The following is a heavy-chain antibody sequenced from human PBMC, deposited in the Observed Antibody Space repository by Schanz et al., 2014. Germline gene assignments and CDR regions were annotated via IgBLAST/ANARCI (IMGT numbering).Heavy chain of an antibody. Sequence: QVQLVQSGADVKKPGASVKVSCKASGYTFHSYGVNWVRQAPGQGLEWMGIINPTGGSTSYAQRFQGRVTVTRDTSTSTVYMELSSLRSEDTAVYYCARGAWWFDPWGQGTLVTVSS. J-gene: IGHJ5*02. CDR1: GYTFHSYG. CDR2: INPTGGST. V-gene: IGHV1-46*02. CDR3: ARGAWWFDP.